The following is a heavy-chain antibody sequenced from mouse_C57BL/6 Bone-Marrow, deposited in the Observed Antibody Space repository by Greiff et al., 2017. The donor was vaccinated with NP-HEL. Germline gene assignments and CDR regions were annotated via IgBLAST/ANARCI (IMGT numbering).Heavy chain of an antibody. V-gene: IGHV5-12*01. Sequence: EVKVEESGGGLVQPGGSLKLSCAASGFTFSDYYMYWVRQTPEKRLEWVAYISNGGGSTYYPDTVKGRFTLSRDNAKNTLYLQMSLLKSEDTAMYYIASHVLYGSSYNWYFDVWGTGTTVTVSS. D-gene: IGHD1-1*01. CDR1: GFTFSDYY. J-gene: IGHJ1*03. CDR2: ISNGGGST. CDR3: ASHVLYGSSYNWYFDV.